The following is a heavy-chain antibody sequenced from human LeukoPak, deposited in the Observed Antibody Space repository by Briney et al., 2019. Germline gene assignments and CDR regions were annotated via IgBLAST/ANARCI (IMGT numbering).Heavy chain of an antibody. D-gene: IGHD3-22*01. CDR1: GFTFSSYW. CDR3: ASGSGTMIVVLFDY. CDR2: IKQDGSEK. J-gene: IGHJ4*02. Sequence: GGSLRLSCAASGFTFSSYWMSWVRQAPGKGLEWLANIKQDGSEKYYVDSVKGRFTISRDNAKNSLYLQMNSLRAEDTAVYYCASGSGTMIVVLFDYWGQGTLVTVSS. V-gene: IGHV3-7*01.